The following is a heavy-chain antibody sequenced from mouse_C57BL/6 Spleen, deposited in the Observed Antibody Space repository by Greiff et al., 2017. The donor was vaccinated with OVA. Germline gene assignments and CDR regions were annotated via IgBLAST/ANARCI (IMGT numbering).Heavy chain of an antibody. CDR2: LYPGDGDT. CDR3: ARADYYGSSWYFDV. J-gene: IGHJ1*03. V-gene: IGHV1-82*01. D-gene: IGHD1-1*01. CDR1: GYAFSSSW. Sequence: VMLVESGPELVKPGASVKISCKASGYAFSSSWMNWVKQRPGKGLEWIGRLYPGDGDTNYNGKFKGKATLTADKSSSTAYMQLSSLTSKDSAVYFCARADYYGSSWYFDVWGTGTTVTVSS.